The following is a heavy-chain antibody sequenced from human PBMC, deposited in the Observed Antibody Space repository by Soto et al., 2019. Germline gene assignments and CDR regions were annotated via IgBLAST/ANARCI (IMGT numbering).Heavy chain of an antibody. D-gene: IGHD3-3*01. Sequence: PGEPLRISCKGSGYSFTNYWINWVRQMPGKGLEWMGRIDPGDSNTNYSPSFQGQVTISADKSISTAYLQWSSLKASDTAMYYCARHGNYDFWSGYSYNYYYYGMDVWGQGTTVTGSS. CDR3: ARHGNYDFWSGYSYNYYYYGMDV. CDR2: IDPGDSNT. CDR1: GYSFTNYW. J-gene: IGHJ6*02. V-gene: IGHV5-10-1*04.